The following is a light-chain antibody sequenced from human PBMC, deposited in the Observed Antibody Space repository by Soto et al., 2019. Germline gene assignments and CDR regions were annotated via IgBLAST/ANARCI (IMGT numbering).Light chain of an antibody. CDR2: GAS. Sequence: EIVLTQSPGTLSLSPGERATLSCRASQSVTSNYLTWYQQQRGQAPRVLIYGASRRATGIPDRFSGSGSATDFTLTISRLEPEDFAVYYCQQYDRSPGYTFGQGTKLEIQ. V-gene: IGKV3-20*01. CDR1: QSVTSNY. CDR3: QQYDRSPGYT. J-gene: IGKJ2*01.